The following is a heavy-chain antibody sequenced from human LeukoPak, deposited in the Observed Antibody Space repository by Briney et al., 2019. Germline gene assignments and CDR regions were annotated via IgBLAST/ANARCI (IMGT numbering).Heavy chain of an antibody. Sequence: AGSLSLSCVASGFTFSNYGMHWVRQAPGKGLEWVAVISYDGSNKYYADSVKGRFTISRDNAKTSLYLQMNSLRAEDTAVYYCARVLGGWYSVYWGQASLASVSS. J-gene: IGHJ4*01. CDR1: GFTFSNYG. CDR3: ARVLGGWYSVY. CDR2: ISYDGSNK. D-gene: IGHD6-19*01. V-gene: IGHV3-30*03.